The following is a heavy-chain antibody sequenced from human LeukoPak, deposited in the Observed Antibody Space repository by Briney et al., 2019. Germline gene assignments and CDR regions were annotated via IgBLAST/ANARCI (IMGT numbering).Heavy chain of an antibody. Sequence: SEKVSCKASGGTFSSYTISWVRQAPGQGLEWMGRIIPILGIANYAQKFQGRVTITADKSTSTAYMELSSLRSEDTAVYYCARGTSSSSGDWFDPRGQGTLVTVSS. CDR2: IIPILGIA. J-gene: IGHJ5*02. V-gene: IGHV1-69*02. D-gene: IGHD6-6*01. CDR3: ARGTSSSSGDWFDP. CDR1: GGTFSSYT.